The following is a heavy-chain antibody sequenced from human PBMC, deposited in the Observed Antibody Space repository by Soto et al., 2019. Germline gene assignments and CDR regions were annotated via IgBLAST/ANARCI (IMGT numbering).Heavy chain of an antibody. V-gene: IGHV3-30*03. Sequence: GGSLRLSCAASGFSFSVYGMHWVRQAPGKGLEWVAAISYDGRFTYYADSVKGRFTISRENSKNTLFLHMNSLRPEDTAVYYCARDPTRYYGMDVWGQGTTVTVSS. J-gene: IGHJ6*02. CDR3: ARDPTRYYGMDV. CDR2: ISYDGRFT. CDR1: GFSFSVYG. D-gene: IGHD4-17*01.